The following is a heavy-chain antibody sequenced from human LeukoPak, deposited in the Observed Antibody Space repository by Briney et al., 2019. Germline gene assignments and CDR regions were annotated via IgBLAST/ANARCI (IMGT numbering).Heavy chain of an antibody. Sequence: GGSLRLSCAASGFTFSSYAMHWVRQSPGKGLEWVAVIAYDGSNSYYAASVTGRFTISRDNSKNTLYLQMDSLRAEDTAVYYCAKDRAWGAFAYWGQGALVTVSS. CDR1: GFTFSSYA. J-gene: IGHJ4*02. CDR3: AKDRAWGAFAY. D-gene: IGHD1-26*01. CDR2: IAYDGSNS. V-gene: IGHV3-30*04.